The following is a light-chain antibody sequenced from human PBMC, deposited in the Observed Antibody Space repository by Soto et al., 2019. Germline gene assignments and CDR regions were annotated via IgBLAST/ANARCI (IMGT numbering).Light chain of an antibody. CDR2: GAT. V-gene: IGKV3-20*01. CDR1: QSVSFSY. CDR3: QQYGSSPLT. J-gene: IGKJ4*01. Sequence: EIVLTQSPGTLSLSPGDRATLPCRASQSVSFSYLAWYQQKAGQAPRLLIYGATSRATGIPDRFSGSESGTDFTLTISRLEPEDFAVYYCQQYGSSPLTFGGGTKVEIK.